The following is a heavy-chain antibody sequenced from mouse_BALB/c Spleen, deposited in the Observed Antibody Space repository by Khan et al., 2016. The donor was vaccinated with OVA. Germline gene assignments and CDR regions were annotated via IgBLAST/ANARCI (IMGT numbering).Heavy chain of an antibody. Sequence: QVQLKQSGPGLVQPSQSLSITCTVSGFSLISYGVHWVRQSPGKGPEWLGVIWSGGSTDYNAVFISRLSIRKDNSKSQVFFKLNNLQANDTAIYYCARNYDYDEGVAYWGQGTLVTVSA. CDR2: IWSGGST. CDR1: GFSLISYG. CDR3: ARNYDYDEGVAY. D-gene: IGHD2-4*01. V-gene: IGHV2-2*02. J-gene: IGHJ3*01.